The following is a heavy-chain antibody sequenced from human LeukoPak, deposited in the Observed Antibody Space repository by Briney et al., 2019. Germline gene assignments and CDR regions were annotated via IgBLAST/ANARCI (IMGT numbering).Heavy chain of an antibody. CDR3: ARDAYYYDSSGYYQIKNFDY. D-gene: IGHD3-22*01. V-gene: IGHV3-48*01. J-gene: IGHJ4*02. CDR1: GLTFSFYS. Sequence: GGSLRLSCAASGLTFSFYSMNWVRQAPGKGLEWVSYISSFSGTINYAESVKGRFTISRDNAKNSLYLQMNSLRAEDTAVYYCARDAYYYDSSGYYQIKNFDYWGQGTLVTVSS. CDR2: ISSFSGTI.